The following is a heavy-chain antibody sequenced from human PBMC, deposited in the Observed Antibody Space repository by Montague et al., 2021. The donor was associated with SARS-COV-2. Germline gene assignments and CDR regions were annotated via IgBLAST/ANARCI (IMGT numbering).Heavy chain of an antibody. Sequence: SETLSLTCTVSGGSISNSSYYWGWIRQPPGKGLEWVGSFFYPGSTYYTSSLISRVTLSVDTSKNQVSLRLTSVTAADTAVYFCARQLSLTSGTGFDYWGQGTVVTVSS. CDR2: FFYPGST. J-gene: IGHJ4*02. CDR1: GGSISNSSYY. CDR3: ARQLSLTSGTGFDY. D-gene: IGHD6-13*01. V-gene: IGHV4-39*01.